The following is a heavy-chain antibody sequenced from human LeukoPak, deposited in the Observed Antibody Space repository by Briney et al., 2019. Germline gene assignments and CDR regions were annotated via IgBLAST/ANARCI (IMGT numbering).Heavy chain of an antibody. CDR2: ISTSSIYI. CDR3: ARSSRLTFDY. CDR1: GFIFSSYS. J-gene: IGHJ4*02. V-gene: IGHV3-21*01. D-gene: IGHD6-6*01. Sequence: GGSLRLSCAVSGFIFSSYSMNWVRQAPGKGLEWVSSISTSSIYIYYADSVKGRFTISRDNAKNSLYLQMNSLRAEDTAVYYCARSSRLTFDYWGQGTLVTVSS.